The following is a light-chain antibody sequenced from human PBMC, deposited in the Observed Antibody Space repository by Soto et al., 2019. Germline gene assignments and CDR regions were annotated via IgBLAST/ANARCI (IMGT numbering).Light chain of an antibody. V-gene: IGLV2-14*01. J-gene: IGLJ2*01. Sequence: QSALSQPVSLSGSPGQSITISCTGTSNDVGGYNYVSWYQQHPGKAPKLIIYDVSDRPSGVSDRFSGSKSGNTASLTISGLQAEDEADYYCTSYTTSTPLVLGGGTKLTVL. CDR1: SNDVGGYNY. CDR3: TSYTTSTPLV. CDR2: DVS.